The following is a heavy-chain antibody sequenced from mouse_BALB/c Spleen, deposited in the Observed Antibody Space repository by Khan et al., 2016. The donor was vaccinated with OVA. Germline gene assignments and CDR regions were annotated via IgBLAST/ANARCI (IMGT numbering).Heavy chain of an antibody. CDR3: ARHGIATWFAY. D-gene: IGHD4-1*01. J-gene: IGHJ3*01. CDR2: LDSFNGDT. CDR1: GYSFTSYY. Sequence: VQLQQSGPELLKPGASVKISCKASGYSFTSYYIHWVKQSHGRSLEWIGYLDSFNGDTTTNQKFKDKATLTVDKSSSTTYHHLTSLTSEDSAVYYCARHGIATWFAYWGQGTLVTVSA. V-gene: IGHV1S135*01.